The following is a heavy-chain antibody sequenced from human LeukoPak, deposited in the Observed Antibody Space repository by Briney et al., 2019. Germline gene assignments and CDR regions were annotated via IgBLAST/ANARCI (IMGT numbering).Heavy chain of an antibody. CDR3: TRTSGSYYNSGQYYYYYYMDV. Sequence: ASVKVSCKASGYTFTSYDINWVRQATGQGLEWMGWMNPNSGNTGYAQKFQGRVTITRNTSISTAYMELSSLRSEDTAVYYCTRTSGSYYNSGQYYYYYYMDVWGKGTTVTISS. V-gene: IGHV1-8*03. J-gene: IGHJ6*03. D-gene: IGHD3-10*01. CDR1: GYTFTSYD. CDR2: MNPNSGNT.